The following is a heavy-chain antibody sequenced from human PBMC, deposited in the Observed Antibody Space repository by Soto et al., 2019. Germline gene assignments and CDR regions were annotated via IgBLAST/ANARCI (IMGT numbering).Heavy chain of an antibody. CDR2: IYYSGST. Sequence: SETLSLTCTVSGGSISSGGYYWSWIRQHPGKGLEWIGYIYYSGSTYYNPSLKSRVTISVDTSKKQFSLKLSSVTAADTAVYYCARGQTGDGHNHYWGQGTLVTVSS. J-gene: IGHJ4*02. CDR3: ARGQTGDGHNHY. V-gene: IGHV4-31*03. CDR1: GGSISSGGYY. D-gene: IGHD1-1*01.